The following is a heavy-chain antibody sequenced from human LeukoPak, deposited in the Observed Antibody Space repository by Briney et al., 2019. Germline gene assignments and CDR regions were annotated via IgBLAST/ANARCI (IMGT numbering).Heavy chain of an antibody. Sequence: SQTLSLTCIVSGVSISSGGYYWSWIRQHPGKGLEWIGFIYYSGSTYYNPSLKSRVTISVDTSKNQFSLKLSSVTAADTAVYYCARGGPYGSFDYWGQGTLVTVSS. CDR2: IYYSGST. CDR1: GVSISSGGYY. J-gene: IGHJ4*02. CDR3: ARGGPYGSFDY. V-gene: IGHV4-31*02. D-gene: IGHD3-16*01.